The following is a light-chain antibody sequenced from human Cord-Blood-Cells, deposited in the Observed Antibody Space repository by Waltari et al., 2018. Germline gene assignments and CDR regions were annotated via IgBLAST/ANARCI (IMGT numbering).Light chain of an antibody. V-gene: IGKV3-15*01. Sequence: EIVMTQSPATLSVSPGERATLSCRASQSVSSNLAWYQQKPGQAPRLLIYGASTRATGIPARFSGSAYGTEFTLTISSLQSEDFAVYYCQQYNNWPPLTFGGGTKVEIK. CDR1: QSVSSN. CDR2: GAS. CDR3: QQYNNWPPLT. J-gene: IGKJ4*01.